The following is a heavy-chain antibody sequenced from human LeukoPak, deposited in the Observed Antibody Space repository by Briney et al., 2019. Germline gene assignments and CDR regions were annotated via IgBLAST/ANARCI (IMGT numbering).Heavy chain of an antibody. CDR3: TRELFDFDY. CDR1: GFTFSIYA. D-gene: IGHD3-10*01. Sequence: GGSLRLSCAASGFTFSIYAMSWVRQAPGKGLEWISEISGSGGSTYYADSVKGRFTISRDNSKNTLYLQMNSLRAEDTAVYYCTRELFDFDYWGQGTLVTVSS. J-gene: IGHJ4*02. V-gene: IGHV3-23*01. CDR2: ISGSGGST.